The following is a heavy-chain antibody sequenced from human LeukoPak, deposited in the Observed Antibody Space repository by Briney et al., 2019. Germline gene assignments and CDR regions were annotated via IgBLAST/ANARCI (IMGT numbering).Heavy chain of an antibody. D-gene: IGHD2/OR15-2a*01. CDR2: IYHSGST. Sequence: SETLSLTCAVSGGSISSSNWWSWVRQPPGKGLEWIGEIYHSGSTNYNPSLKGRVTISVDKSKNQFSLKLSSVTAADTAVYYCAREFLYYFDYWGQGTLVTVSS. CDR3: AREFLYYFDY. V-gene: IGHV4-4*02. CDR1: GGSISSSNW. J-gene: IGHJ4*02.